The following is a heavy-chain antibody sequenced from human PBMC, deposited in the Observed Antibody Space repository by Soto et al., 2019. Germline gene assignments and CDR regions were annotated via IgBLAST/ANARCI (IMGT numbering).Heavy chain of an antibody. Sequence: SETLSLTCTVSGGSVSSGSYYWSWIRQSPGTGLEWIGYIYYSGSTNYTPSLKSRVTISVETSKNQFSLELSAVPAADTTVYYCAREMVYGYYYYGMDVWGQGTTVTVS. D-gene: IGHD2-8*01. CDR1: GGSVSSGSYY. J-gene: IGHJ6*02. CDR2: IYYSGST. V-gene: IGHV4-61*01. CDR3: AREMVYGYYYYGMDV.